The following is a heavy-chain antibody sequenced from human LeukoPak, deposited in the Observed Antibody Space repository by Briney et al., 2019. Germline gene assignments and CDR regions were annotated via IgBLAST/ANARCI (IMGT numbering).Heavy chain of an antibody. V-gene: IGHV1-69*06. CDR2: ITPLFGTA. CDR3: ATAGRLLLVYFDY. J-gene: IGHJ4*02. D-gene: IGHD2-15*01. CDR1: GGTFSKYT. Sequence: SVKVSCKASGGTFSKYTISWVRQRPGQGLEWMGGITPLFGTANYAQKFQGRVTMTEDTSTDTAYMELSSLRSEDTAVYYCATAGRLLLVYFDYWGQGTLVTVSS.